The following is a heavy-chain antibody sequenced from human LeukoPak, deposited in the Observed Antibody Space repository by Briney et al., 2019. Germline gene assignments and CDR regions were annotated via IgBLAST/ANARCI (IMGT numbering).Heavy chain of an antibody. CDR1: GFTVSSNY. J-gene: IGHJ4*02. V-gene: IGHV3-66*01. CDR3: ARATASVAVGEGYFDY. CDR2: IYSGGST. Sequence: PGGSLRLSCAASGFTVSSNYMSWVRQAPGKGLEWVSVIYSGGSTYYADSVKGRFTISRDNSKNTLYLQMNSLRAEDTAVYYCARATASVAVGEGYFDYWGQGTLVTVSS. D-gene: IGHD6-19*01.